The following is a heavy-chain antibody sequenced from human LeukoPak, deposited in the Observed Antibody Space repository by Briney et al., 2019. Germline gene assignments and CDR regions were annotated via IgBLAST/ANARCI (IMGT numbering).Heavy chain of an antibody. CDR1: GGSISSGSYY. CDR3: ARAWGGSSGWYAPGYYYYYMDV. V-gene: IGHV4-61*02. J-gene: IGHJ6*03. Sequence: SETLSLPCTVSGGSISSGSYYWGWIRQPAGTGLEWIGRIYTSGSTNYNPSLKSRVTISVDTSKNQFSLKLSFVTAADTAVYYCARAWGGSSGWYAPGYYYYYMDVWGKGTTVTISS. CDR2: IYTSGST. D-gene: IGHD6-19*01.